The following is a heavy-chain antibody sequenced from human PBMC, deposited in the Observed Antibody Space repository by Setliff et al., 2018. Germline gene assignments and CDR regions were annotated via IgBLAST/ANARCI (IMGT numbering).Heavy chain of an antibody. CDR3: AKCGGDHCCPLNYYQYMDV. CDR1: GFTFSTYA. J-gene: IGHJ6*03. D-gene: IGHD2-21*02. Sequence: PGGSLRLSCAASGFTFSTYALHWFRQAPGKGLEWVALTSYDGGIEDYADSVKGRFTISRDNSKNTLFLQMNSLRAEDTAVYYCAKCGGDHCCPLNYYQYMDVWGKGTTVTVS. CDR2: TSYDGGIE. V-gene: IGHV3-30*01.